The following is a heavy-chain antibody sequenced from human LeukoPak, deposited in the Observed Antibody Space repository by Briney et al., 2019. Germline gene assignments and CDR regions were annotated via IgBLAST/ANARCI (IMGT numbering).Heavy chain of an antibody. Sequence: SETLSLTCTVSGGSISSYYWSWIRQPAGKGLEWIGRIYTSGSTNYNPSLKSRVTMSVDTSKNQFSLKLSSVTAADTAVYYCARDYYDSSGYVPVYYFDCWGQGTLVTVSS. J-gene: IGHJ4*02. V-gene: IGHV4-4*07. CDR1: GGSISSYY. CDR3: ARDYYDSSGYVPVYYFDC. D-gene: IGHD3-22*01. CDR2: IYTSGST.